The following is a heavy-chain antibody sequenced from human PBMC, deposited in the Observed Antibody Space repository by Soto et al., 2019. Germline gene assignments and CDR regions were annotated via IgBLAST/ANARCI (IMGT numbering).Heavy chain of an antibody. V-gene: IGHV1-69*01. J-gene: IGHJ3*02. D-gene: IGHD3-9*01. CDR2: IIPIFGTA. CDR3: GREGDYDIRLRKALDI. CDR1: GGTFSSYA. Sequence: QVQLVQSGAEVKKPGSSVKVSCKASGGTFSSYAISWVRQAPGQGLEWMGGIIPIFGTANYAQKFQGRVTIAADESTSHDYREVSSLRSEDTDEYYCGREGDYDIRLRKALDIWGQGTMVTVSS.